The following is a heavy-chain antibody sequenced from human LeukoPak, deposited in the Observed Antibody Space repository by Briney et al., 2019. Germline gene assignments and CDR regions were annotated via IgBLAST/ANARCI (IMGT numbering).Heavy chain of an antibody. D-gene: IGHD1-1*01. J-gene: IGHJ5*02. Sequence: GGSLRLSCVASGFIFSSYDMHWVRQAPGKGPEWVAFTRFDDSYKAYGDSVKGRFTISRDNSKNTLYLQMDSLRSDDTAVYYCAKSSAGITWFDPWGQGTLVTVSS. CDR3: AKSSAGITWFDP. CDR2: TRFDDSYK. CDR1: GFIFSSYD. V-gene: IGHV3-30*02.